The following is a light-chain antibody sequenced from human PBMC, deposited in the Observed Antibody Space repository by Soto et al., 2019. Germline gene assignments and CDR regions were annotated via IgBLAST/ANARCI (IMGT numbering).Light chain of an antibody. V-gene: IGKV3-15*01. CDR3: QQYGRSPR. J-gene: IGKJ4*02. CDR1: QSVSSD. Sequence: EIVMTQSPATLSVSPGERATLSCRASQSVSSDLVWYQQKPGQAPRLLIYGASTRATGIPVRFSGSGSGTEFTLTISSLQSEDFAVYYCQQYGRSPRFGGGTKVDIK. CDR2: GAS.